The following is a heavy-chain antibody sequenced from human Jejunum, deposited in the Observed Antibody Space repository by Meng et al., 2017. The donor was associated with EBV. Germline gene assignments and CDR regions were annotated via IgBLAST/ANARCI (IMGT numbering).Heavy chain of an antibody. D-gene: IGHD6-13*01. CDR2: MSPNSGNT. Sequence: GQLVRSGAEETKPWASVKASCKASGYTCTSYDINWVRQATGQGPEWMGWMSPNSGNTGYAQKFQGRVTMTRDTSISTAYMELSSLRSEDTAVYYCARGVAAGFDYWGQGTLVTASS. CDR3: ARGVAAGFDY. J-gene: IGHJ4*02. V-gene: IGHV1-8*02. CDR1: GYTCTSYD.